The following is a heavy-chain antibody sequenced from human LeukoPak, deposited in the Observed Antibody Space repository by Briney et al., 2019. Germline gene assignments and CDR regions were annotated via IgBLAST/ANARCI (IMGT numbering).Heavy chain of an antibody. J-gene: IGHJ4*02. V-gene: IGHV4-4*07. CDR3: ARTPIYYFDNSGYYN. D-gene: IGHD3-22*01. CDR1: GGSISSYY. CDR2: IYARGNT. Sequence: PSETLSLTCTVSGGSISSYYWSWIRQPAGKGLEWIGLIYARGNTNYNPSLKSRVTMSIDTSKNQFSLKLTSVTAADTAVYYCARTPIYYFDNSGYYNWGQGTLVTVSS.